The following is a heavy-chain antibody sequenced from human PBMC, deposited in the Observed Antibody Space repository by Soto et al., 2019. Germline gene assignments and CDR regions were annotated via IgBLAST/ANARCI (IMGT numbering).Heavy chain of an antibody. J-gene: IGHJ6*03. D-gene: IGHD2-15*01. CDR3: ARGGISGYCSGGSCYYNYYYMDV. Sequence: ASVKVSCKASGYTFTSYDINWVRQATGQGLERKRWMNPNSGNTGYAQKFQGRVTMTRNTSISTAYMELSSLRYEDTAVYYCARGGISGYCSGGSCYYNYYYMDVWGKGTTVTVSS. CDR2: MNPNSGNT. CDR1: GYTFTSYD. V-gene: IGHV1-8*01.